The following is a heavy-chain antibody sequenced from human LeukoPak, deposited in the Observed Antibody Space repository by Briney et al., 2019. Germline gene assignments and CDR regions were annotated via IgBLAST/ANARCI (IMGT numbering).Heavy chain of an antibody. Sequence: SETLSLTCTVSGGSISSYYWSWIRQPAGKGLEWIGRIYTSGSTNYNPSLKSRVTMSVDTSKNQFSLKLSSVTAADTAVYYCVRETRSYYDFWSGYYEHYYYMDVWGKGTTVTVSS. CDR3: VRETRSYYDFWSGYYEHYYYMDV. CDR1: GGSISSYY. V-gene: IGHV4-4*07. CDR2: IYTSGST. J-gene: IGHJ6*03. D-gene: IGHD3-3*01.